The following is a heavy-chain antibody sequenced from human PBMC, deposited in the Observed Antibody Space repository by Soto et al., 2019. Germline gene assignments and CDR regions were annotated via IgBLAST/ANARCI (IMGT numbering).Heavy chain of an antibody. CDR3: AKHLTGTTSAFDI. V-gene: IGHV3-23*01. J-gene: IGHJ3*02. D-gene: IGHD1-7*01. CDR1: GFSFNSYG. CDR2: ISGSGSST. Sequence: GGSLRLSCTTSGFSFNSYGMHWVRQAPGKGLEWVAAISGSGSSTYYADSVKGRFTISRDNSKNTLYLQMNSLRAEDTAVYYCAKHLTGTTSAFDIWGQGTMVTVSS.